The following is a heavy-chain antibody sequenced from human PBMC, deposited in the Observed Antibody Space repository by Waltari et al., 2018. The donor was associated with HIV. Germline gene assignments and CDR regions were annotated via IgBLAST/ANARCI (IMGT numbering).Heavy chain of an antibody. Sequence: EVQLVESGGGLVQPGRSLRLSCAASGFPFDDYALHWVRQAPGKGMECVSWISLNSVSRGYADSVKGRFTISRDNAKNSLYLQRNSLRAEDTALYYCAKGTAEYYGSGRLGVWGQGTTVTVSS. CDR3: AKGTAEYYGSGRLGV. D-gene: IGHD3-10*01. V-gene: IGHV3-9*01. CDR1: GFPFDDYA. CDR2: ISLNSVSR. J-gene: IGHJ6*02.